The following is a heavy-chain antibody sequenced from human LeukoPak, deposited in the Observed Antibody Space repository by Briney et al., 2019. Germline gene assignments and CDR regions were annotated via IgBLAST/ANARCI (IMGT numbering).Heavy chain of an antibody. CDR2: IYFSGGT. CDR1: GGSISSSSYY. D-gene: IGHD3-3*01. J-gene: IGHJ3*02. Sequence: SETLSLTCTVSGGSISSSSYYWGWIRQPPGKGLEWIGSIYFSGGTYYNPSLKSRVTISVDTSKNQFSLKLRSVTAADTAVYYCASRLFMTIWSSAFDIWGQGTMVTVSS. CDR3: ASRLFMTIWSSAFDI. V-gene: IGHV4-39*07.